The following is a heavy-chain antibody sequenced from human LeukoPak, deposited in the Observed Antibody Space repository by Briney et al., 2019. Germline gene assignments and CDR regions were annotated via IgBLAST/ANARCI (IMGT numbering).Heavy chain of an antibody. CDR2: ISYDGSNK. V-gene: IGHV3-30*18. CDR3: ANRARGTYYFDS. CDR1: GFTFSSYG. J-gene: IGHJ4*02. D-gene: IGHD2-15*01. Sequence: QPGRSLRLSCVASGFTFSSYGMHWVRQAPGKGLEWVAIISYDGSNKYYADSVKGRFTISRDNSKNTLYLQMNSLRAEDTAVYYCANRARGTYYFDSWGQGTLVTVSS.